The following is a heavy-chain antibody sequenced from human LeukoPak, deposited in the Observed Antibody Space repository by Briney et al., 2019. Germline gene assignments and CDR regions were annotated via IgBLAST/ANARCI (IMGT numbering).Heavy chain of an antibody. CDR3: ARRWYSSSWYNFDY. CDR2: IYLGDSDV. J-gene: IGHJ4*02. CDR1: GFTFTNNW. V-gene: IGHV5-51*01. D-gene: IGHD6-13*01. Sequence: GESLKISCKGFGFTFTNNWIGWVRQKPGKGLEWMGIIYLGDSDVRYSPSFQGRVTISADKSISTAYLQWSSLKASDTAMYYCARRWYSSSWYNFDYWGQGTLVTVSS.